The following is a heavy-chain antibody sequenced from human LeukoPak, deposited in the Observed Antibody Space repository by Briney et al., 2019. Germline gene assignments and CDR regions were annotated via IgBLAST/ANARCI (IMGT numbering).Heavy chain of an antibody. Sequence: GGSLRLSCAASGFTFSSYAMHWVRQAPGKGLEWVAVISYDGSNKYYADSVKGRFTISRDNSKNTLYLQMNSLRAEDTAVYYCARAYYDYVWGSYEAPVYWGQGTLVTVSS. J-gene: IGHJ4*02. CDR2: ISYDGSNK. D-gene: IGHD3-16*01. V-gene: IGHV3-30*04. CDR1: GFTFSSYA. CDR3: ARAYYDYVWGSYEAPVY.